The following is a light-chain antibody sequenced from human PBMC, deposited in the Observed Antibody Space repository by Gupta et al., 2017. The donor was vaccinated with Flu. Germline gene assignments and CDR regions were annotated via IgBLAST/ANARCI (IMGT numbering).Light chain of an antibody. CDR2: DDS. CDR3: QGWDTDTDHEV. Sequence: KASTIAGGWDKIRNKIVQWYKQKAGQAPVLVVHDDSGRPSGIPGRISGSKFGTTATLTSARVEAGDEADYYCQGWDTDTDHEVFGGGTKLTVL. CDR1: KIRNKI. V-gene: IGLV3-21*03. J-gene: IGLJ2*01.